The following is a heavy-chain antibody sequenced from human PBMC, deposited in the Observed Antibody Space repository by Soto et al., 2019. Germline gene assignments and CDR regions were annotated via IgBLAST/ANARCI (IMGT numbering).Heavy chain of an antibody. D-gene: IGHD6-19*01. J-gene: IGHJ4*02. CDR2: IYHSGST. V-gene: IGHV4-4*02. CDR1: GGSISSSNW. Sequence: QVQLQESGPGLVKPSGTLSLTCAVSGGSISSSNWWSWVRQPPGKGLEWIGEIYHSGSTNYNPSLKSRVTISVDKSKNQFSLKLSSVTAADTAVYYCASLLSRLRYSSGWSQVDYWGQGTLVTVSS. CDR3: ASLLSRLRYSSGWSQVDY.